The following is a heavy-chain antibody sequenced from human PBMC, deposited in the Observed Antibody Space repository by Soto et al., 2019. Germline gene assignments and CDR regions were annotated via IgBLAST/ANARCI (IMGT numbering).Heavy chain of an antibody. J-gene: IGHJ4*01. D-gene: IGHD6-6*01. CDR2: ISGSGGST. CDR3: ARGSSRSHSSSGVYY. V-gene: IGHV3-23*01. Sequence: GGSLRLSCAASGFTFSSYAMSWVRQAPGKGLEWVSAISGSGGSTYYADSVKGRFTISRDNSKNTLYLQMNSLRAEDTAVYYCARGSSRSHSSSGVYYWGQGTLVTVSS. CDR1: GFTFSSYA.